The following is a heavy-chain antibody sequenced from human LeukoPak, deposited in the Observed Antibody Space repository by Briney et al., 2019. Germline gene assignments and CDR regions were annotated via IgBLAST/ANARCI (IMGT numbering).Heavy chain of an antibody. D-gene: IGHD1-26*01. V-gene: IGHV4-39*01. Sequence: SETLSLTCTVSGGSISRSYSYWGWVRQPPGKGLEWIGSMYYSGDTYYNPSLKSRLIIPVDTSKNQVSLNLSSVTTADTAVYYCARLRVGGIVGATTNWYFDIWGRGTLVTVSS. CDR3: ARLRVGGIVGATTNWYFDI. CDR1: GGSISRSYSY. CDR2: MYYSGDT. J-gene: IGHJ2*01.